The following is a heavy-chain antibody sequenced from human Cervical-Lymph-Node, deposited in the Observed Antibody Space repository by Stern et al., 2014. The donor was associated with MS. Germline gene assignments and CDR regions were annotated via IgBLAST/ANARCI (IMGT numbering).Heavy chain of an antibody. Sequence: VQLLQSGAEVKKPGSSVKVSCKASGDTLSNLGINWLRQAPGQRLEWMGGLVSMFGPPNYAQEFLGRVTITADTSTNTAHMERSTVTFEDTAVYYCARGRGDYDSNWFDSWGQGTLVTVSS. CDR2: LVSMFGPP. V-gene: IGHV1-69*06. CDR1: GDTLSNLG. J-gene: IGHJ5*01. CDR3: ARGRGDYDSNWFDS. D-gene: IGHD3-10*01.